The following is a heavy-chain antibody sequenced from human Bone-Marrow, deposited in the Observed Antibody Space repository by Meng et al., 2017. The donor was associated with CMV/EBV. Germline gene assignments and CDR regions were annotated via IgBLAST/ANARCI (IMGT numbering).Heavy chain of an antibody. CDR2: INSDGSST. V-gene: IGHV3-74*01. D-gene: IGHD6-13*01. CDR1: GFTFSSYW. J-gene: IGHJ6*02. Sequence: GVSLKISCAASGFTFSSYWMHWVRQAPGKGLVWVSRINSDGSSTSYADSVKGRFTISRDNAKNTLYLQMNSLRAEDTAVYYCARDFEAAAGYYYYGMDVWGQGTTVTVSS. CDR3: ARDFEAAAGYYYYGMDV.